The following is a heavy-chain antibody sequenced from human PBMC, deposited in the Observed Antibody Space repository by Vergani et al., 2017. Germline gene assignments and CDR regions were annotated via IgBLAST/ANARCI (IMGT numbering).Heavy chain of an antibody. V-gene: IGHV4-61*02. CDR3: GRVADFYGLGSRLLDL. CDR1: GGSFSTGGQS. J-gene: IGHJ5*02. D-gene: IGHD3-10*01. Sequence: QVQLQESGPGLVKPSQTLSLTCTVSGGSFSTGGQSWTWLRQSAGKGLEWIGRIYTSGATNYNPSLRSRAIMSVDASKKQFSLKLNSVTAADTAVYYCGRVADFYGLGSRLLDLWGQGTLVTVSS. CDR2: IYTSGAT.